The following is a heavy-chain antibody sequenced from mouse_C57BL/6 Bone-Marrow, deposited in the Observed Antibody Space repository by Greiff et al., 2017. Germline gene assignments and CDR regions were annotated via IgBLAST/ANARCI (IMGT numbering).Heavy chain of an antibody. J-gene: IGHJ4*01. CDR2: IWSGGST. D-gene: IGHD2-5*01. CDR1: GFSLTSYG. V-gene: IGHV2-2*01. Sequence: VKLMESGPGLVQPSQSLSISCTASGFSLTSYGVHWVRQSPGKGLEWLGAIWSGGSTDYNAAFISRLSISKDNPKSHVFFKMNSLQADDTAIYYCASAYDSNYDAMDYWGQGTSVTVSS. CDR3: ASAYDSNYDAMDY.